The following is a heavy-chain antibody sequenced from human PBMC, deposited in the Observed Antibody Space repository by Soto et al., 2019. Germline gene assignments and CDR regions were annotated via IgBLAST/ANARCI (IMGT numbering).Heavy chain of an antibody. CDR3: ASLMGPFAP. CDR2: INPNSGGT. CDR1: GYTFTSYF. V-gene: IGHV1-2*02. Sequence: QVQLVQSGAEVKKPGASVKVSCKASGYTFTSYFIHWVRQAPGQGLEWMGWINPNSGGTNYAQKFQGRVTMTRDTSINTAYMELDKLRSDDTAVYYCASLMGPFAPWGQGTLVTVSS. D-gene: IGHD1-26*01. J-gene: IGHJ5*02.